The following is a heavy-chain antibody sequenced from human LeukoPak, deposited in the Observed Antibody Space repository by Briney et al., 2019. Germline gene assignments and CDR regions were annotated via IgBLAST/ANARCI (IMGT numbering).Heavy chain of an antibody. Sequence: SETLSLTCTVSGGSISSGGYYWSWIRQPPGKGLEWIGYIYHSGSTYYNPSLKSRVTISVDTSKNQFSLKLSSVTAADTAVYYCARCVFEYSYGSLYYYYGMDVWGQGTTVTVSS. J-gene: IGHJ6*02. CDR3: ARCVFEYSYGSLYYYYGMDV. D-gene: IGHD5-18*01. CDR2: IYHSGST. V-gene: IGHV4-30-2*02. CDR1: GGSISSGGYY.